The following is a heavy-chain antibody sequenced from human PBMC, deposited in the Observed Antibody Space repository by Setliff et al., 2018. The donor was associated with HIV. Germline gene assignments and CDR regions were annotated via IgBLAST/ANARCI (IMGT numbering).Heavy chain of an antibody. D-gene: IGHD3-3*01. CDR2: ISTTGST. CDR3: ARHDLNYNFWSGYYSGVYNWFDP. J-gene: IGHJ5*02. Sequence: SETLSLTCTVSGDSISSGSYFWIWIRQPAGKGLEWIGHISTTGSTNYNPSLKSRVTISVDTSKNQFSLKLSSVTAADTAVYYCARHDLNYNFWSGYYSGVYNWFDPWGQGTLVTVS. V-gene: IGHV4-61*09. CDR1: GDSISSGSYF.